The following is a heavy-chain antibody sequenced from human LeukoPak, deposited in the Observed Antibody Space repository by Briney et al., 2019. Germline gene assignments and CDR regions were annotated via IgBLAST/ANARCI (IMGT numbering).Heavy chain of an antibody. Sequence: GRSLRLSCAASGFTFSSYAMHWVRQASGKGLEWVAVISYDGSNKYYADSVKGRFTISRDNSKNTLYLQMNSLRAEDTAVYYCARGQSSGWYAFDIWGQGTMVTVSS. CDR2: ISYDGSNK. CDR1: GFTFSSYA. CDR3: ARGQSSGWYAFDI. J-gene: IGHJ3*02. V-gene: IGHV3-30-3*01. D-gene: IGHD6-19*01.